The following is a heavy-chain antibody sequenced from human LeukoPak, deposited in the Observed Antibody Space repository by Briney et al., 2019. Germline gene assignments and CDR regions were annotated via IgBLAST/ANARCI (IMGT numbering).Heavy chain of an antibody. CDR2: ISGSCGST. J-gene: IGHJ4*02. CDR3: AKDRSCTNDICHGDFDY. Sequence: GGSLRLSCAAPGFTFSSYAVSWVRQAPGKGQERVSSISGSCGSTYSADSVKDRFTISRDNSKNTLYLQMNSLRAEDTALYYCAKDRSCTNDICHGDFDYWGQGTLVTVSS. D-gene: IGHD2-8*01. CDR1: GFTFSSYA. V-gene: IGHV3-23*01.